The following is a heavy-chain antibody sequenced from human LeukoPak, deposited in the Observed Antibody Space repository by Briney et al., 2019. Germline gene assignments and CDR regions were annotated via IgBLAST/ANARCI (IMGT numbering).Heavy chain of an antibody. CDR3: AREFPKYHYGSGSYCDY. J-gene: IGHJ4*02. V-gene: IGHV3-21*01. CDR1: GFTFSSYS. Sequence: GGSLRLSCAASGFTFSSYSMNWVRQAPGKGLEWVSSISSSSSYIYYADSVKGRFTISRDNAKNSLYLQMNSLRAEDTAVYYCAREFPKYHYGSGSYCDYWGQGTLVTVSS. D-gene: IGHD3-10*01. CDR2: ISSSSSYI.